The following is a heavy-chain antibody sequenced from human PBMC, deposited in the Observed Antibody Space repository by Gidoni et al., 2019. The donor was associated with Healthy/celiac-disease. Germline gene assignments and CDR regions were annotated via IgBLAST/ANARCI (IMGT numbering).Heavy chain of an antibody. CDR2: ISGSGGST. Sequence: EVQLLESGGGLVQPGGSLRLSCAASGFPFSSYARSWVRQAPGKGLEWVSAISGSGGSTYYADSVKGRFTISRDNSKNTLYLQMNSLRAEDTAVYYCAKGPWDWPEYFDYWGQGTLVTVSS. J-gene: IGHJ4*02. CDR1: GFPFSSYA. V-gene: IGHV3-23*01. CDR3: AKGPWDWPEYFDY. D-gene: IGHD1-26*01.